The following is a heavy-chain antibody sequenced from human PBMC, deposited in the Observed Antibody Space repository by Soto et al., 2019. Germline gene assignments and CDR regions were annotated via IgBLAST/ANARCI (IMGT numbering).Heavy chain of an antibody. CDR1: GFTLSSYE. V-gene: IGHV3-48*03. D-gene: IGHD5-12*01. J-gene: IGHJ3*02. Sequence: GGSLRLSCAASGFTLSSYEMDWVRQAPGKGLEWVAYISSNGGTIYYGDSVKGRFTISRDNADNSLYLQMNSLRAEDTAVYYCTKEKSVMYSGYDAFEIWGRGTMVTVSS. CDR2: ISSNGGTI. CDR3: TKEKSVMYSGYDAFEI.